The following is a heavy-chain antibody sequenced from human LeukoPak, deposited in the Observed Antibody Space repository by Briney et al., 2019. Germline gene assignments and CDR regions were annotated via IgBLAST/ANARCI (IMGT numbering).Heavy chain of an antibody. Sequence: SETLSLTCSVSGGSFSSLYWSWIRQPPGKGLEWVGYICSSENTNYNPSLKSRVSISIDTPENQFPLKLTSVTAADTAVYYCASSPIERYVWGSLDFSRFDYWGQATMVTVCS. CDR3: ASSPIERYVWGSLDFSRFDY. V-gene: IGHV4-59*11. CDR2: ICSSENT. D-gene: IGHD3-16*01. CDR1: GGSFSSLY. J-gene: IGHJ4*02.